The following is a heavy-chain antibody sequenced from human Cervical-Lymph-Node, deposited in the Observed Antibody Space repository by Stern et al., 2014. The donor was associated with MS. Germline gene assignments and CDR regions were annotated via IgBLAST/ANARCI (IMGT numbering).Heavy chain of an antibody. Sequence: ESGPGLVKPSETLSLTCTVSGGSISNYYWTWIRQPPGKGLEWIGYISDSGSTKYNPSLKSRVTISIDRSKNQFSLKLSSVTAADTAVYSCARARGSYHPYFDYWGRGALVTVSS. D-gene: IGHD3-16*02. V-gene: IGHV4-59*01. J-gene: IGHJ4*02. CDR3: ARARGSYHPYFDY. CDR2: ISDSGST. CDR1: GGSISNYY.